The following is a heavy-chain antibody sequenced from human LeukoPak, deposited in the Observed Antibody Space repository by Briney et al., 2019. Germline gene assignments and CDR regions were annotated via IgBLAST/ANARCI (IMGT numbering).Heavy chain of an antibody. Sequence: SETLSLTCTVSGCSISSYYWSWIRQPPGKGLEWIGYIYYSGSTNYNPSLKSRVTISVDTSKNQSSLKLSSVTAADTAVYYCARGVEYSSSAGLGYWGQGTLVTVSS. CDR3: ARGVEYSSSAGLGY. CDR2: IYYSGST. CDR1: GCSISSYY. V-gene: IGHV4-59*01. D-gene: IGHD6-6*01. J-gene: IGHJ4*02.